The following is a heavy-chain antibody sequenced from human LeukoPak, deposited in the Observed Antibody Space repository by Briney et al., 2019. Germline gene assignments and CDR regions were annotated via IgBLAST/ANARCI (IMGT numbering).Heavy chain of an antibody. CDR2: ISGSGGST. D-gene: IGHD3-3*01. CDR3: AEDYDFWSGYPYYFDY. Sequence: GGSLRLSCAASGFTFSSYAMSWVRQAPGKGLEWVSAISGSGGSTYYADSVKGRFTISRDNSKNTLYLQMNSLRAEDTAVYYCAEDYDFWSGYPYYFDYWGQGTLVTVSS. V-gene: IGHV3-23*01. J-gene: IGHJ4*02. CDR1: GFTFSSYA.